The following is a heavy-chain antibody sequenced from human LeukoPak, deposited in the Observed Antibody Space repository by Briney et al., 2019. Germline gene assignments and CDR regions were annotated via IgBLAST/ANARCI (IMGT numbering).Heavy chain of an antibody. CDR3: ARVGTLYTNYEDY. CDR1: GFTFDDYA. D-gene: IGHD3-3*01. V-gene: IGHV3-74*01. CDR2: INSDGSST. Sequence: GGSLRLSCAASGFTFDDYAMHWVRQAPGKGLVWVSLINSDGSSTSYADSVKGRFTISRDNAKNTLYLQMNSLRAEDTAVYYCARVGTLYTNYEDYWGQGTLVTVSS. J-gene: IGHJ4*02.